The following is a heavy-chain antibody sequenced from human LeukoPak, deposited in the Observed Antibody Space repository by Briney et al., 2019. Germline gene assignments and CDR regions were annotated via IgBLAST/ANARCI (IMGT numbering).Heavy chain of an antibody. V-gene: IGHV4-34*01. CDR2: INHSGRT. D-gene: IGHD3-22*01. Sequence: SETLSLTCGAYGDSFIGYFWTWIRQPPGKGLEWIGDINHSGRTNYNPSLQTRVSISVDSSNNQFSLNLTSVTAADTAVYYCARTSGFFDSSGFYQQNPYYFQYWGQGVLVTVSS. J-gene: IGHJ4*02. CDR3: ARTSGFFDSSGFYQQNPYYFQY. CDR1: GDSFIGYF.